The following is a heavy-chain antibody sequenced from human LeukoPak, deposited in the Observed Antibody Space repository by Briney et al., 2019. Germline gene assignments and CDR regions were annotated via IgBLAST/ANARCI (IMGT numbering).Heavy chain of an antibody. CDR3: ARDEDTAMAPGGH. D-gene: IGHD5-18*01. Sequence: ASVKVSCKASGYTFTGYYMHWVRQAPGQGLEWMGRINPNSGGTNYAQKFQGRVTMTRDTSISTAYMELRSLRSDDTAVYYCARDEDTAMAPGGHWGQGTLVTVSS. CDR2: INPNSGGT. V-gene: IGHV1-2*06. J-gene: IGHJ4*02. CDR1: GYTFTGYY.